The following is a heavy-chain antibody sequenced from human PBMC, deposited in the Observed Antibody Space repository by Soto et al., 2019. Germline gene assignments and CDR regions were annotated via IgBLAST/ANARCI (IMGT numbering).Heavy chain of an antibody. CDR3: ARGRYGDY. CDR1: GYTFTTYG. CDR2: ISDHNGNT. J-gene: IGHJ4*02. D-gene: IGHD1-1*01. V-gene: IGHV1-18*01. Sequence: QVHLVQSGAEVKRPGASVKVSCKGSGYTFTTYGITWVRQAPGQGLEWVGWISDHNGNTNYAQKLQGRVTVTRDTSTSTAYMELRSLRSDDTAVYYCARGRYGDYWGQGALVTVSS.